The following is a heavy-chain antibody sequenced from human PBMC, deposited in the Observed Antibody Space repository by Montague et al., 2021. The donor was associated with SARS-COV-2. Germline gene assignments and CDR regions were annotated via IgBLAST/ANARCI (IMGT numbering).Heavy chain of an antibody. CDR3: ARCRLRNLCDY. CDR2: FFYNGAT. CDR1: GDSISSSTYY. V-gene: IGHV4-39*01. D-gene: IGHD4-17*01. J-gene: IGHJ4*02. Sequence: SETLSLTCTVAGDSISSSTYYWGWVRQPPEKGLEWIGSFFYNGATHYNPSLTSLVTISVNTSKNQFSLKLNSVTAVDTAVYDCARCRLRNLCDYWGQGTLVTASA.